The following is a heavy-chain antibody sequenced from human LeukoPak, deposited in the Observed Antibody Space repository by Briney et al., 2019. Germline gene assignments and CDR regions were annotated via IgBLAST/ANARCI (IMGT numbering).Heavy chain of an antibody. CDR1: GFTFDDYA. D-gene: IGHD3-22*01. CDR2: ISWNSGSI. J-gene: IGHJ4*02. CDR3: AKDIGSSGWTNYFDY. V-gene: IGHV3-9*01. Sequence: PGGSLRLSCAASGFTFDDYAMHWVRRAPGKGLEWVSGISWNSGSIGYADSVKGRFTISRDNAKNSLYLQMNSLRAEDTALYYCAKDIGSSGWTNYFDYWGQGTLVTVSS.